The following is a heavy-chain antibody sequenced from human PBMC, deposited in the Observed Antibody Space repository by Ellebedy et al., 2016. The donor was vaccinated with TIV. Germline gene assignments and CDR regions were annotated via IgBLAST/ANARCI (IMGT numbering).Heavy chain of an antibody. D-gene: IGHD5-18*01. CDR1: GFTFSSYA. J-gene: IGHJ6*02. V-gene: IGHV3-23*01. CDR2: ISGSGGST. Sequence: GESLKISXAASGFTFSSYAMSWVRQAPGKGLEWVSAISGSGGSTYYADPVKGRFTISRDNSKNTLYLQMNSLRAEDTAVYYCARLRYSYGSVGHYGMDVWGQGTTVTVSS. CDR3: ARLRYSYGSVGHYGMDV.